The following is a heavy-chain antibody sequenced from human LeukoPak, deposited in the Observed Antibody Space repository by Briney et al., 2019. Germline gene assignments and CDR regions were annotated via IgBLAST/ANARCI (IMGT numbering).Heavy chain of an antibody. D-gene: IGHD3-9*01. Sequence: WASLKVSCKASGYTFTSYGISWVRQAPGQGLEWMGWISAYNGNTNYAQKLQGRVTMTTDTSTSTAYMELRSLRSDDTAVYYCARDLLYFDWLAYGGQGTLVTVSS. CDR3: ARDLLYFDWLAY. CDR1: GYTFTSYG. CDR2: ISAYNGNT. J-gene: IGHJ4*02. V-gene: IGHV1-18*01.